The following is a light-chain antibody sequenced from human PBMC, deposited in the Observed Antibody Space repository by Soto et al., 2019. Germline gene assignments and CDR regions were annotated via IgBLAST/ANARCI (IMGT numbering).Light chain of an antibody. CDR3: CSYAGSSFYV. CDR2: EGS. V-gene: IGLV2-23*01. CDR1: SSDVGSYNL. Sequence: QSALTQPASVSGSHGQSITISCTGTSSDVGSYNLVSWYQQHPGKAPKLMIYEGSKRPSGVSNRFSGSKSGNTASLTISGLQAEDEADYYCCSYAGSSFYVFGTGTKVTVL. J-gene: IGLJ1*01.